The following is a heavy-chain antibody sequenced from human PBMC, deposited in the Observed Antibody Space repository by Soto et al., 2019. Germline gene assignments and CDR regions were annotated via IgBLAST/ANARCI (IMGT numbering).Heavy chain of an antibody. D-gene: IGHD2-15*01. CDR2: INHSGST. J-gene: IGHJ1*01. CDR1: GGSFSGYY. Sequence: PSEALSLTCAVYGGSFSGYYWSWIRQPPGKGLEWIGEINHSGSTNYNPSLKSRVTISVDTSKNQFSLKLSSVTAADTAVYYCARTLDCSGGSCYFQYFQHWGQGTLVTVSS. V-gene: IGHV4-34*01. CDR3: ARTLDCSGGSCYFQYFQH.